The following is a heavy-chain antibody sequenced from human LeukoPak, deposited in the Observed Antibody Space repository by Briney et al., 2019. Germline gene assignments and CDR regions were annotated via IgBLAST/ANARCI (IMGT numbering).Heavy chain of an antibody. D-gene: IGHD6-13*01. Sequence: GGSLRLSCAASGFTFSSYAMHWVRQAPGKGLEYVSAISSNGGSTYYANSVKGRFTISRDNSKNTLYLQMGSLRAEDMAVYYCARDIRMGGSSWYGAFDIWGQGTMVTVSS. CDR2: ISSNGGST. V-gene: IGHV3-64*01. J-gene: IGHJ3*02. CDR1: GFTFSSYA. CDR3: ARDIRMGGSSWYGAFDI.